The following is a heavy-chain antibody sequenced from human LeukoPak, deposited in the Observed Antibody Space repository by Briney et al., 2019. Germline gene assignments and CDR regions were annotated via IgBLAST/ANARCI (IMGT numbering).Heavy chain of an antibody. CDR1: GFTVSSTY. J-gene: IGHJ4*02. Sequence: GGSLRLSCAASGFTVSSTYMSWVRQAPGKGLEWVANIKQDGSEKYYVDSVEGRFTISRDNAKNSLYLQMNSLRAEDTAVYYCARASYSSGWGFDYWGQGTLVTVSS. CDR3: ARASYSSGWGFDY. CDR2: IKQDGSEK. D-gene: IGHD6-19*01. V-gene: IGHV3-7*03.